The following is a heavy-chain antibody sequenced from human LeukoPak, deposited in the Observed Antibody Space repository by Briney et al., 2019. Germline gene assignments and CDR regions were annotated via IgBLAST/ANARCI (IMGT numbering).Heavy chain of an antibody. Sequence: SQTLSLTCAVYGGSFSGYYWSWIRQPPGKGLEWIGEINHSGSTNYNPSLKSRVTISVDTSKNQFSLKLSSVTAADTAVYYCATGGYSYGYTWGQGTLVTVSS. CDR1: GGSFSGYY. CDR2: INHSGST. CDR3: ATGGYSYGYT. D-gene: IGHD5-18*01. V-gene: IGHV4-34*01. J-gene: IGHJ4*02.